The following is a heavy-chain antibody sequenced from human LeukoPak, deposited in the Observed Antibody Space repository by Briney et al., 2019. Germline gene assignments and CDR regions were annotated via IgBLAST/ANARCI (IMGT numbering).Heavy chain of an antibody. J-gene: IGHJ6*03. CDR2: ISSSSSYI. CDR3: ARDSSTNLAYYYYMDV. Sequence: GGSLRLSCAASGFTFSSYSMTWVRQAPGKGLEWVSSISSSSSYIYFADSVKGRFTISRDNAKNSLYLQMNSLRAEDTAVYYCARDSSTNLAYYYYMDVWGKGTTVTVSS. V-gene: IGHV3-21*01. CDR1: GFTFSSYS. D-gene: IGHD2-2*01.